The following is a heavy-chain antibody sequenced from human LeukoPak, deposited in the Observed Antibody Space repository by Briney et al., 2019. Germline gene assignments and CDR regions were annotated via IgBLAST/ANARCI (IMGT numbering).Heavy chain of an antibody. CDR1: GGTFSSYA. J-gene: IGHJ4*02. CDR2: IIPIFGTA. Sequence: SVKVSCKASGGTFSSYAISWVRQAPGQGLEWMGGIIPIFGTANYAQKFQGRVTITTDESTSTAYMELSSLRSEDTAVYYCARDFRIVGATIVPNPEYWGQGTLVTVSS. CDR3: ARDFRIVGATIVPNPEY. V-gene: IGHV1-69*05. D-gene: IGHD1-26*01.